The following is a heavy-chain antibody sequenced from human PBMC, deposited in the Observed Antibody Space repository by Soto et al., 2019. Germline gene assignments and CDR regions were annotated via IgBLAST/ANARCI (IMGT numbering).Heavy chain of an antibody. CDR1: GGYIRSGGYY. D-gene: IGHD3-9*01. V-gene: IGHV4-31*03. J-gene: IGHJ5*02. Sequence: PSEPLPHTCTVSGGYIRSGGYYWSWIHKHPGKGLEWIGYIYYSGSTYYNPSLKSRVTISVDTSKNQFSLKLSSVTAADTAVYYCARAAPYYDILTGYWGNWFDPWGQGTLVTVSS. CDR3: ARAAPYYDILTGYWGNWFDP. CDR2: IYYSGST.